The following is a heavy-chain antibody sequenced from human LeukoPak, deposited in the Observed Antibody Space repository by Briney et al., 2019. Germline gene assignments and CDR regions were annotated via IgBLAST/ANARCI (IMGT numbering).Heavy chain of an antibody. D-gene: IGHD2-21*02. Sequence: ASVKVSCKASGCTFTGYYMHWVRQAPGQGLEWMGWINPNSGGTNYAQKFQGRVTMTRDTSISTAYMELSRLRSDDTAVYYCASKYCGGDCYSHYYYGMDVWGQGTTVTVSS. V-gene: IGHV1-2*02. J-gene: IGHJ6*02. CDR1: GCTFTGYY. CDR3: ASKYCGGDCYSHYYYGMDV. CDR2: INPNSGGT.